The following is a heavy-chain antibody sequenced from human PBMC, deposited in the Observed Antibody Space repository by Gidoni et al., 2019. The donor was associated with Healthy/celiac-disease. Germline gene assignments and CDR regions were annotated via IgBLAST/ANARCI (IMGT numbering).Heavy chain of an antibody. J-gene: IGHJ6*02. CDR2: ISWNSGSI. D-gene: IGHD2-2*01. Sequence: EVQLVESGGGLVQPGRSLRLSCAASGFTFDDYAMHWVRQAPGKGLEWVSGISWNSGSIGYADSVKGRFTISRDNAKNSLYLQMNSLRAEDTALYYCAKDIAPKYQLLVYYGMDVWGQGTTVTVSS. V-gene: IGHV3-9*01. CDR1: GFTFDDYA. CDR3: AKDIAPKYQLLVYYGMDV.